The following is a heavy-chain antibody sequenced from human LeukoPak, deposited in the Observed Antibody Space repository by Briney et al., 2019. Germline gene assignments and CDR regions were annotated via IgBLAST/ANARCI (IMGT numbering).Heavy chain of an antibody. CDR1: DLYITSDNY. CDR2: IYHTGNT. D-gene: IGHD2-2*01. CDR3: ARHGGHCSSTSCYLDY. Sequence: SETLSLTCAVSDLYITSDNYWGWIRQPPGKGLEWIWSIYHTGNTYYNSSLKSRVTISVDTSKNQFSLNLNSVTAADTAVYYCARHGGHCSSTSCYLDYWGQGTLVTVSS. J-gene: IGHJ4*02. V-gene: IGHV4-38-2*01.